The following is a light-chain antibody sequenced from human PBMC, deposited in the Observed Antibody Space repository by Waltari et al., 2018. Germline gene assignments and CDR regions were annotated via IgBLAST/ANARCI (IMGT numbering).Light chain of an antibody. CDR2: GKD. J-gene: IGLJ3*02. Sequence: SAELAQDPAVSVALGQTIRITCQGDSLRTSFASWYQLKPGQAPLLVIYGKDKRPSGIPDRISGSRSGTTSSLTITETQAEDEADYYCSSRNGRAAQVVFAGGTKVTVL. CDR1: SLRTSF. CDR3: SSRNGRAAQVV. V-gene: IGLV3-19*01.